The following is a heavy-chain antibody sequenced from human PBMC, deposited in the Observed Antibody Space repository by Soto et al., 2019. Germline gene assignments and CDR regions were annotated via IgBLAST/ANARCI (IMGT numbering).Heavy chain of an antibody. D-gene: IGHD4-4*01. CDR2: IKQDGSEK. Sequence: GGSLRLSCAASGFTFSSYWMSWVRQAPGKGLEWVANIKQDGSEKYYVDSVKGRFTISRDNAKNSVYLQMNSLRAEDTAVYYCARHSTVSTNSYWGQGSLVTVSS. CDR3: ARHSTVSTNSY. V-gene: IGHV3-7*01. J-gene: IGHJ4*02. CDR1: GFTFSSYW.